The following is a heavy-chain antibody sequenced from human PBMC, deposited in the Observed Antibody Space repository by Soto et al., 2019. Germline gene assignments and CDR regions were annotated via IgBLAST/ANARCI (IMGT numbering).Heavy chain of an antibody. CDR1: GYTFSNYG. CDR2: IMAYNNNP. V-gene: IGHV1-18*01. CDR3: ARGGMGKSYWTLDS. Sequence: ASVKVSCKASGYTFSNYGVNWVRQAPGQGLEWLGYIMAYNNNPHYAQKFVGRVTMTADTSTSTAFLELRSLTSDDTAVYYCARGGMGKSYWTLDSWGQGTQVTVSS. D-gene: IGHD1-26*01. J-gene: IGHJ4*02.